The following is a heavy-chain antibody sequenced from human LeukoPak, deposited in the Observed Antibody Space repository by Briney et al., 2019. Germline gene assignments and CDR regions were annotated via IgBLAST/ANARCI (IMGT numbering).Heavy chain of an antibody. J-gene: IGHJ3*02. D-gene: IGHD6-13*01. CDR1: GGTISSYA. Sequence: SVKVSCKASGGTISSYAISWERQAPGQGLEWMGGIIPIFGTANYAQKFQGRVTITADESTSTAYMELSSLRSEDTAVYYCARGSYSSSFRHAFDIWGQGTMVTVSS. CDR3: ARGSYSSSFRHAFDI. CDR2: IIPIFGTA. V-gene: IGHV1-69*01.